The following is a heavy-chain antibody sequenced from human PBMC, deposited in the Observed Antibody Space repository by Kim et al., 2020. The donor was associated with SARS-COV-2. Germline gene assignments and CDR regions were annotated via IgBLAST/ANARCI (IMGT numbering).Heavy chain of an antibody. J-gene: IGHJ5*02. Sequence: SESLSLTCTVSGGSVSSSYYCWGWNPQPPGKGLDWIGTVYYSGTSYYNPSLKSRATTSVDTSENQFPLRLTLITAADAADYYCTRSYYDILTGHNWFDP. CDR3: TRSYYDILTGHNWFDP. CDR2: VYYSGTS. CDR1: GGSVSSSYYC. V-gene: IGHV4-39*01. D-gene: IGHD3-9*01.